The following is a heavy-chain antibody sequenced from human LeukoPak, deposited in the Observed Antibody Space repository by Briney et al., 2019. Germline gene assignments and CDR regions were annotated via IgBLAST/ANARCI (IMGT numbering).Heavy chain of an antibody. CDR3: ARAGSYRLDY. J-gene: IGHJ4*02. CDR1: GFTFSSYW. D-gene: IGHD3-16*02. V-gene: IGHV3-74*01. CDR2: INMDGTTI. Sequence: PGGSLRLSCAPSGFTFSSYWLHWVRQAPGKGLEWVSRINMDGTTINYADSVKGRFTISRDNAKNTLYLQMNGLRDEDTGVYHCARAGSYRLDYWGQGTLVTVSS.